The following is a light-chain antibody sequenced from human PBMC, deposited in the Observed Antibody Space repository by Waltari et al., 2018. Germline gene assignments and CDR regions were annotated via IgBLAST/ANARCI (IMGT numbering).Light chain of an antibody. Sequence: DIVMTQAPDSLAVSLGERATINCKASQSVLYRSNNTNLLAGYQQKQGQPPKMFISCASTRESGVPDRFSGSGSGTDFTLTISSLQAEDVAVYYCQQYYSTPLTFGGGTKVEIK. CDR3: QQYYSTPLT. CDR2: CAS. J-gene: IGKJ4*01. V-gene: IGKV4-1*01. CDR1: QSVLYRSNNTNL.